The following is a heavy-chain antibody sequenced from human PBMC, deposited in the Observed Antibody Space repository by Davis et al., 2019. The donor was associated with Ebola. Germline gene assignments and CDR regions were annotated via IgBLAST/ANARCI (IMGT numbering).Heavy chain of an antibody. Sequence: PGGSLRLSCAASGFIFSTYWMSWFRQAPGKGLEWVANINQAGSDKQYVDSVKGRFTISRDNAKNSLYLQMNSLRDEDTAVYYCAREVFRGPTGDYWGQGTLVTVSS. CDR1: GFIFSTYW. D-gene: IGHD3-10*01. V-gene: IGHV3-7*01. CDR2: INQAGSDK. J-gene: IGHJ4*02. CDR3: AREVFRGPTGDY.